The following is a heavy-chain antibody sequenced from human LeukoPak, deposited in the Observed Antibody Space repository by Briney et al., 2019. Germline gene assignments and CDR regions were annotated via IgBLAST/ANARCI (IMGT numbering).Heavy chain of an antibody. V-gene: IGHV4-39*01. CDR3: ARRTWSAFFDY. Sequence: SETLSLTCTVSGDSISGSSYYWGWIRQPPGKGLEYIGSIYYGGSTYYNPCLKSRVTISVDTSKNQFSLKVSSVTAADTAVYYCARRTWSAFFDYWGQGILVTVSS. CDR2: IYYGGST. CDR1: GDSISGSSYY. D-gene: IGHD1/OR15-1a*01. J-gene: IGHJ4*02.